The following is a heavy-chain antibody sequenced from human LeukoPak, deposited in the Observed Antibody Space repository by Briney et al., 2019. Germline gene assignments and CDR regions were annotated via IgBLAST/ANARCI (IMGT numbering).Heavy chain of an antibody. CDR1: GFTLSSYG. CDR3: AKYGDYGSGSYSPFFDY. V-gene: IGHV3-30*18. Sequence: GRSLRLSCAASGFTLSSYGMHWVRQAPGKGLEWVAVISYDGSNKYYADSVKGRFTISRDNSKNTLYLQMNSLRAEDTAVYYCAKYGDYGSGSYSPFFDYWGQGTLVTVSS. D-gene: IGHD3-10*01. J-gene: IGHJ4*02. CDR2: ISYDGSNK.